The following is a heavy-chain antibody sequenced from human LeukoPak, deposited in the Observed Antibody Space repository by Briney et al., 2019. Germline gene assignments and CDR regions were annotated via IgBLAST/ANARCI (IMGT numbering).Heavy chain of an antibody. D-gene: IGHD1-26*01. CDR1: GYTFTGNY. CDR2: INPNSGGT. J-gene: IGHJ4*02. CDR3: ARGSSGGSYLPYYFDS. Sequence: ASVKVSCKASGYTFTGNYMHWVRRAPGQGLEWMGWINPNSGGTNYAQKFQGRVTMTRDTSISTAYMELSRLRSDDTAVYYCARGSSGGSYLPYYFDSWGQGTLVTVSS. V-gene: IGHV1-2*02.